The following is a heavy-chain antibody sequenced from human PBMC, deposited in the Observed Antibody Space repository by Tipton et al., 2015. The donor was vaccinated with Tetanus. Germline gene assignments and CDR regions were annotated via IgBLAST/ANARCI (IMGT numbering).Heavy chain of an antibody. CDR1: GDSITDSH. CDR3: AGVANRSRRRGFDI. CDR2: IYFREGT. J-gene: IGHJ3*02. D-gene: IGHD2/OR15-2a*01. Sequence: LRLSCRVSGDSITDSHWSWIRQPPGKGLEWIAKIYFREGTDYNPSLQGRVRISLDTSKSQISLKLISVTAADTAVYYCAGVANRSRRRGFDIWGQGTMVAVSS. V-gene: IGHV4-59*01.